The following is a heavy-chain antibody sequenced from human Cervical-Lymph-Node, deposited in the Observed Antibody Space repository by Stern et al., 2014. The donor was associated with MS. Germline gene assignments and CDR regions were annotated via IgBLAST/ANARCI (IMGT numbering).Heavy chain of an antibody. J-gene: IGHJ4*02. CDR2: RSWNIGAV. CDR3: VKDVDSSVAVSFDW. V-gene: IGHV3-9*01. D-gene: IGHD4-11*01. CDR1: GFSFDDYS. Sequence: EVQLVESGGGLARPCTSLRLSCAASGFSFDDYSMHWVRQAPGKGLEWVSGRSWNIGAVAYADSLKGRFTISRDNADNSHYLQMNDLRPEDTALYYCVKDVDSSVAVSFDWWGQGTLVTVSS.